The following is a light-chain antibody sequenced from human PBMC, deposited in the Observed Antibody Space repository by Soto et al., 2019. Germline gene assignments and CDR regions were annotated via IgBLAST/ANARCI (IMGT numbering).Light chain of an antibody. CDR2: GAS. Sequence: EIVLTQSPGTRSLSPVEMATLSFRASQSLSKSLVWYQQKPGQAPRLLIDGASNRATGIPARFSGSGSGTDFTLTISSLETEDFAVYYCQQGSNWLTFGGGTKVDIK. CDR3: QQGSNWLT. V-gene: IGKV3-11*01. J-gene: IGKJ4*01. CDR1: QSLSKS.